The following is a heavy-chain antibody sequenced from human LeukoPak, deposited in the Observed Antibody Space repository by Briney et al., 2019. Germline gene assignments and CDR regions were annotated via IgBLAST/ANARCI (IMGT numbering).Heavy chain of an antibody. J-gene: IGHJ4*02. CDR1: GYTFTSYD. CDR3: ARGRGGNFDY. V-gene: IGHV1-8*02. CDR2: MNPDSGST. Sequence: ASVTVSCKASGYTFTSYDIDWVRQASGQGLEWMGWMNPDSGSTVYAQKFQGRVTMTRSTSISTAYMELSSLRSEDTAVYYCARGRGGNFDYWGQGSLVTVSS. D-gene: IGHD3-10*01.